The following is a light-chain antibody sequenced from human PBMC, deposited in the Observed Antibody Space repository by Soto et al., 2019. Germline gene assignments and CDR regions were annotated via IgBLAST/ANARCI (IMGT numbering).Light chain of an antibody. CDR2: EVT. CDR3: SSYTSSSTLD. J-gene: IGLJ1*01. V-gene: IGLV2-14*01. Sequence: QSALTQPASVSGSPGQSITISCTGTSSDVGGYNYVSWYHQHPGKAPKLLIYEVTNRPSGVSNRFSASKSGNTASLTISGLQAEDEADYYCSSYTSSSTLDLGTGTKVTVL. CDR1: SSDVGGYNY.